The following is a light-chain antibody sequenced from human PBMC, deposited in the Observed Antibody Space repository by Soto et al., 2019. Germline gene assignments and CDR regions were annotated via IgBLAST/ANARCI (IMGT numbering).Light chain of an antibody. CDR3: QKYNSAPHT. J-gene: IGKJ1*01. Sequence: DIQMTQSPSSLSASVGDRVTITCRASQGIIDYLAWHHQKPGKAPKLLIYAASTLQSGVPSRFSGSGAGTDFTLTISSLQPEDVGTYYCQKYNSAPHTVGQGTRVEI. CDR2: AAS. CDR1: QGIIDY. V-gene: IGKV1-27*01.